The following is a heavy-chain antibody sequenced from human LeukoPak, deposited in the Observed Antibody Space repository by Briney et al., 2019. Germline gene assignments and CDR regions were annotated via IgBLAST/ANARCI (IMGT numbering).Heavy chain of an antibody. CDR1: GGSISNSNYY. D-gene: IGHD1-26*01. CDR3: ARVGGGSYKDAFDI. CDR2: IYYSGST. Sequence: SETLSLTCTVSGGSISNSNYYWGWIRQPPGKGLEWIGNIYYSGSTYYNPSLRSRVTISVDTSKNQFSLKLSSVTAADTAVYYCARVGGGSYKDAFDIWGQGTMVTVSS. V-gene: IGHV4-39*07. J-gene: IGHJ3*02.